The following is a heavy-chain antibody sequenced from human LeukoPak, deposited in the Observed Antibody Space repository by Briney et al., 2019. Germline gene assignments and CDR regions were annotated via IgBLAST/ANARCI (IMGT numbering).Heavy chain of an antibody. Sequence: GGSLRLSCAASGFTVSSNYMSWVRQAPGKGLEWVSVIYSGGSTYYADSVKGRFTISRDNSKNTLYLQMNSLRAEDTAVYYCASAAMVRGVRDYWGQGPWSPSPQ. CDR2: IYSGGST. J-gene: IGHJ4*02. D-gene: IGHD3-10*01. V-gene: IGHV3-66*01. CDR1: GFTVSSNY. CDR3: ASAAMVRGVRDY.